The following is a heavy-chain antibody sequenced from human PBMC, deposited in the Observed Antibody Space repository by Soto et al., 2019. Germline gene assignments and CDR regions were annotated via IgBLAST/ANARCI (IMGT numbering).Heavy chain of an antibody. CDR3: ARGTTVTTPNYFDMDV. CDR1: GFTFSNYA. Sequence: QVQLVESGGGVVQPGTSLRLSCAASGFTFSNYAIHWVRQAPGKGLEWVAVISYDGSKKFYADSVKGRFTISRDNSKNTVYLQMNSLRVEDSAVYYCARGTTVTTPNYFDMDVWGQVTMVTVSS. J-gene: IGHJ6*02. CDR2: ISYDGSKK. D-gene: IGHD4-4*01. V-gene: IGHV3-30-3*01.